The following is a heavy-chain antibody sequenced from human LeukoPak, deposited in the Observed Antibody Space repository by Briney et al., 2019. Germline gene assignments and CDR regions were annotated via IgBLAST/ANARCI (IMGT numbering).Heavy chain of an antibody. V-gene: IGHV4-59*01. D-gene: IGHD4-17*01. CDR2: MYNSGST. Sequence: PSETLSLTCTVSGGSIGGSYWSWIRQPPGKGLEWIAYMYNSGSTNYNPSLKSRVTISIDTSKNQFSLKLSSLTAADTAIYYCARGIESYGDYGYWGQGILVTVSS. CDR3: ARGIESYGDYGY. CDR1: GGSIGGSY. J-gene: IGHJ4*02.